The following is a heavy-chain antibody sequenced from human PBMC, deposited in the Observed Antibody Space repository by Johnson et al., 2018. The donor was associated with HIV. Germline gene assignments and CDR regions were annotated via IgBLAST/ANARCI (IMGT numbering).Heavy chain of an antibody. CDR3: AKTRMGGILDAFDL. CDR2: IKQDGSEK. D-gene: IGHD3-10*01. V-gene: IGHV3-7*01. CDR1: GFTFRSYW. J-gene: IGHJ3*01. Sequence: VQLVESGGGVVQPGGSLRLSCAASGFTFRSYWMSWVRQAPGKGLEWVANIKQDGSEKYYVDSVKGRFTISRDNAKNSLYLQMNSLTIEDTAVFYCAKTRMGGILDAFDLWGQGTMVIVS.